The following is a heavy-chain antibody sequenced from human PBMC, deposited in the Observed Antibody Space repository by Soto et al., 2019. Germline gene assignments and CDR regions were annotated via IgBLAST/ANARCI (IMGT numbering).Heavy chain of an antibody. D-gene: IGHD1-26*01. V-gene: IGHV3-23*01. Sequence: GGSLRLSCGASGFTFSNYYMSWIRQAPGKGLEWVSSISGSGAIPHYADSVKGRFSIFRDESNNTLYLQMNSLRAEDTAVYFCGVGRTPYYFDYWGQGALVTVSS. CDR2: ISGSGAIP. CDR1: GFTFSNYY. CDR3: GVGRTPYYFDY. J-gene: IGHJ4*02.